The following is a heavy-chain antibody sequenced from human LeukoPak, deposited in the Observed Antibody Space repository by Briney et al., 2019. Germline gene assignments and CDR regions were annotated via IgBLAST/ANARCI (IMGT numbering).Heavy chain of an antibody. V-gene: IGHV4-4*07. CDR1: GGSFSGYY. CDR3: ATSGGSGYRGWFDP. CDR2: IYTSGGT. J-gene: IGHJ5*02. D-gene: IGHD2-15*01. Sequence: SETLSLTCAVSGGSFSGYYWSWIRQPAGKGLEWIGRIYTSGGTNYNPSLKSRVTISVDTSKNQFSLKLSSVTAADTAVYYCATSGGSGYRGWFDPWGQGTLVTVSS.